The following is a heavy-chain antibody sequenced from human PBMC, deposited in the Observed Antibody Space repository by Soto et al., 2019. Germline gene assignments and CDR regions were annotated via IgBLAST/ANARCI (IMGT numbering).Heavy chain of an antibody. J-gene: IGHJ4*02. V-gene: IGHV4-30-2*01. CDR3: ARGVTRDYDYVWGSYRDAHFDY. D-gene: IGHD3-16*02. Sequence: SSETLSLTCAVSGGSISSGGYSWSWIRQPPGKGLEWIGYIYHSGSTYYNPSLKSRVTISVDRSKNQFSLKLSSVTAADTAVYYCARGVTRDYDYVWGSYRDAHFDYWGQGTLVTVSS. CDR2: IYHSGST. CDR1: GGSISSGGYS.